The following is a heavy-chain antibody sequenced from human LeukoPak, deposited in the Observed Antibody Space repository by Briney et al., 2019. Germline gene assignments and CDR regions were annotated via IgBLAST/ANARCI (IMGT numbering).Heavy chain of an antibody. J-gene: IGHJ6*02. CDR3: AAVVSTVTTGYYGMDV. Sequence: TSVTVSCKASGFTFTSSAMQWVRQARGQRLEWIGWIVVGSGDTNYAQKFQERVTITRDMSTSTAYMELSSLRTEDTAVYFCAAVVSTVTTGYYGMDVWGQGTTVTVSS. V-gene: IGHV1-58*02. CDR2: IVVGSGDT. D-gene: IGHD4-17*01. CDR1: GFTFTSSA.